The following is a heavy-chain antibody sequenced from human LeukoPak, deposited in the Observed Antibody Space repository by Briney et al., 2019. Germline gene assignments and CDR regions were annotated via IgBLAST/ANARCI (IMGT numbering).Heavy chain of an antibody. CDR1: GGSISSGGYS. CDR2: IYHSGST. CDR3: ASAGLFYGDKTLQNAFDI. D-gene: IGHD4-17*01. J-gene: IGHJ3*02. Sequence: SETLSLTCAVSGGSISSGGYSWSWIRQPPGKGLEWIGYIYHSGSTNYNPSLKSRVTISVDKSKNQCSLKLSSVTAADTAVYYCASAGLFYGDKTLQNAFDIWGQGTMVTVSS. V-gene: IGHV4-30-2*01.